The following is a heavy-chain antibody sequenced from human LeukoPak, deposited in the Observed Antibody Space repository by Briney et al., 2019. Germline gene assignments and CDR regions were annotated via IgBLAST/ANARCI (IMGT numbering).Heavy chain of an antibody. CDR2: IRINGDTI. J-gene: IGHJ3*01. V-gene: IGHV3-48*01. CDR3: AMLPTLENKMRHSSWDAFVP. Sequence: LPGGSLTLSCAASGFSLIGYNTNWARHGPGGGMEWVAYIRINGDTIYYAHCVKGRFAITRDNAKNSVFLQMSCLRTEDTAVYFCAMLPTLENKMRHSSWDAFVPSAEGTMVSASS. D-gene: IGHD1/OR15-1a*01. CDR1: GFSLIGYN.